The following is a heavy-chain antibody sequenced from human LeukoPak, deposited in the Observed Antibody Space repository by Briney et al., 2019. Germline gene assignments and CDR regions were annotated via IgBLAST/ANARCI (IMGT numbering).Heavy chain of an antibody. CDR3: ARYPRGDAFDI. CDR1: GFTFIDSDYY. J-gene: IGHJ3*02. D-gene: IGHD3-10*01. V-gene: IGHV1-2*02. CDR2: INANSGAT. Sequence: ASVKVSCKASGFTFIDSDYYMPWVRQAPGQGLDWMGWINANSGATNYAQKFQGRVTMTRDTSINTAYMELSRLTSDDTALYYCARYPRGDAFDIWGQGTFVTVSS.